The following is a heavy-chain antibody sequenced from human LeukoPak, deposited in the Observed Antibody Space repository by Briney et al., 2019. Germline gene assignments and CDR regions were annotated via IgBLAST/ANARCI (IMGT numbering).Heavy chain of an antibody. CDR3: ASPRTITPVGPLGYYMDV. CDR2: IIPIFGTA. Sequence: SVKVSCKASGGTFSSYAISWVRQAPGQGLEWMGGIIPIFGTANYAQKFQGRVTITADESTSTAYMELSSLRSEDTAVYYFASPRTITPVGPLGYYMDVWGKGTTVTVSS. CDR1: GGTFSSYA. D-gene: IGHD3-3*01. J-gene: IGHJ6*03. V-gene: IGHV1-69*01.